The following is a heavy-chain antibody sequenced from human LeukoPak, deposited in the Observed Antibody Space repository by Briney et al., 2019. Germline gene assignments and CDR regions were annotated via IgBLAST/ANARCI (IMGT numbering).Heavy chain of an antibody. D-gene: IGHD2-8*01. CDR1: GGSMSSGSHF. V-gene: IGHV4-61*02. CDR3: AGDPATGYASEAWFDP. J-gene: IGHJ5*02. Sequence: SETLSLTCTVSGGSMSSGSHFWSWIRQPAGKGLEWIGRINTRGSTNYNPSLKSRVTISVDTSKNQFSLKLSSVTAADTAVYYCAGDPATGYASEAWFDPWGQGAQVTVSS. CDR2: INTRGST.